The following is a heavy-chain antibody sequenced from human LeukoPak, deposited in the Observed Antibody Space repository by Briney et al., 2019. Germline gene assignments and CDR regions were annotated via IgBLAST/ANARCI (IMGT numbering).Heavy chain of an antibody. V-gene: IGHV4-4*07. CDR2: NYTSGST. D-gene: IGHD2-2*01. J-gene: IGHJ3*02. CDR3: ARERDCSSTSCSSAAFDI. CDR1: GGSISSYY. Sequence: SETLSLTCTVSGGSISSYYWSWIRQPAGKGLEWIGRNYTSGSTNYNPSLKSRVTMSVDTSKNQFSLKLSSVTAADTAVYYCARERDCSSTSCSSAAFDIWGQGTMVTVSS.